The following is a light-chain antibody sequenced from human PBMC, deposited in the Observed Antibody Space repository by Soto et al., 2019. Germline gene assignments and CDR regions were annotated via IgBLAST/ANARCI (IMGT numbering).Light chain of an antibody. J-gene: IGKJ2*01. Sequence: EIVLTQSPGTLSLSPGERATLSCRASQSVSSSYLAWYQQKPGQAPRLIVYGASDSATGIPDRFSGSGSGRDFTLTISSLEPEDFAVYYCQQYGSSPYTFGQGTKLEIK. CDR1: QSVSSSY. V-gene: IGKV3-20*01. CDR3: QQYGSSPYT. CDR2: GAS.